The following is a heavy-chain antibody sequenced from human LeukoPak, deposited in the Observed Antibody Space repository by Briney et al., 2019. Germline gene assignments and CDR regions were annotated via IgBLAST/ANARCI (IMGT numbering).Heavy chain of an antibody. Sequence: GGSLRLSCAASGFTFSSYGMHWVRQAPGKGLEWVSVIYSGGSTYYADSVKGRFTISRDNSKNTLYLQMNSLRAEDTAVYYCARDLDTMVRGVIITVYFQHWGQGTLVTVSS. D-gene: IGHD3-10*01. CDR3: ARDLDTMVRGVIITVYFQH. CDR2: IYSGGST. CDR1: GFTFSSYG. J-gene: IGHJ1*01. V-gene: IGHV3-66*01.